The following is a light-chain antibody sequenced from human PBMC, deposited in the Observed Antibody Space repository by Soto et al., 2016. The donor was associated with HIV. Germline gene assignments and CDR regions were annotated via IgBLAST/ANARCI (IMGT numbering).Light chain of an antibody. J-gene: IGKJ4*01. CDR2: TAS. V-gene: IGKV1-5*03. Sequence: DIQMTQSPSTLSASVGDRVTITCRASQSISGWLAWYQHKPGKAPNLLIYTASNLENGVPSRFSGSGSGTEFTLTISNLQPDDSATYYCQQYHSYSITFGGGTKVE. CDR1: QSISGW. CDR3: QQYHSYSIT.